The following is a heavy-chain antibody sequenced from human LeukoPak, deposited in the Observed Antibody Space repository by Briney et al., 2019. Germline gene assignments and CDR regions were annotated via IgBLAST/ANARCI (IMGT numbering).Heavy chain of an antibody. D-gene: IGHD3-22*01. J-gene: IGHJ4*02. CDR2: ISYDGSNK. V-gene: IGHV3-30*01. CDR3: ARDPRDYYEGGGYFDY. CDR1: GFTFSSYA. Sequence: PGRSLRLSCAASGFTFSSYAMHWVRQAPGKGLEWVAVISYDGSNKYYADSVKGRFTISRDNSKNTLYLQMNSLRAEDTAVYYCARDPRDYYEGGGYFDYWGQGTLVTVSS.